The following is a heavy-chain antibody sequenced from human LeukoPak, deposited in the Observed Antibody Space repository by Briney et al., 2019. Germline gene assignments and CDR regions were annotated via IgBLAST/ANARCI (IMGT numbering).Heavy chain of an antibody. J-gene: IGHJ4*02. Sequence: PSETLSLTCTVSAGPISSYYWSWIRQPAGKGLEWIGRIYTSGSTNYNPSLKSRVTMSVDTSKNQFSLKLSSVTAADTAVYYCARAVGSTVAGYFDYWGQGTLVTVSS. CDR1: AGPISSYY. CDR3: ARAVGSTVAGYFDY. V-gene: IGHV4-4*07. D-gene: IGHD6-19*01. CDR2: IYTSGST.